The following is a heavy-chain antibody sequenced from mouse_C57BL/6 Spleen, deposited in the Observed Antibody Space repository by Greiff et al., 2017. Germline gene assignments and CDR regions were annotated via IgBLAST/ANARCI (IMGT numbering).Heavy chain of an antibody. J-gene: IGHJ2*01. V-gene: IGHV5-6*01. CDR3: ARHPGTGYYFDY. D-gene: IGHD4-1*01. CDR1: GFTFSSYG. CDR2: ISSGGSYT. Sequence: EVKLMESGGDLVKPGGSLKLSCAASGFTFSSYGMSWVRQTPDKRLEWVATISSGGSYTYYPDSVKGRFTISRDNAKNTLYLQMSSLKSEDTAMYYCARHPGTGYYFDYWGQGTTLTVSS.